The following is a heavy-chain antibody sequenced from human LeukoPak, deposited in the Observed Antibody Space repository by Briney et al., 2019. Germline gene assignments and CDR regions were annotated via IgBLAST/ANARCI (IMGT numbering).Heavy chain of an antibody. J-gene: IGHJ5*02. D-gene: IGHD1-26*01. CDR3: ARDGAEVGRSTWFDP. Sequence: PSETLSLTCTVPGGPINNHLWTWIRHAPGKGLEWIGYIHNRGSTQYNPSLQSRVTISVDTSKNQFSLRVNSVTAADTAVYYCARDGAEVGRSTWFDPWGQGTLVTVSS. CDR2: IHNRGST. V-gene: IGHV4-59*11. CDR1: GGPINNHL.